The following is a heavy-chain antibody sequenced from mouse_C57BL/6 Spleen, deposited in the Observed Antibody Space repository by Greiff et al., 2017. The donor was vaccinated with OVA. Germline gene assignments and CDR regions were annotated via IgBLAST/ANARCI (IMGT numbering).Heavy chain of an antibody. CDR2: IYPRSGNT. Sequence: QVQLQQSGAELARPGASVKLSCKASGYTFTSYGISWVKQRTGQGLEWIGEIYPRSGNTYYNEKFKGKATLTADPSYRKAYIEGRSLSSEDSAVYFSARGDSEEHLDYWGQGATLTVSS. J-gene: IGHJ2*01. V-gene: IGHV1-81*01. D-gene: IGHD2-12*01. CDR3: ARGDSEEHLDY. CDR1: GYTFTSYG.